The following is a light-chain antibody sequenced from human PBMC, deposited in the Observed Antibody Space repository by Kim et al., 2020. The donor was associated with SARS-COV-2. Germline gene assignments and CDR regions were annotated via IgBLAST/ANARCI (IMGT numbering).Light chain of an antibody. CDR1: QSVSSY. J-gene: IGKJ4*01. CDR2: DAS. V-gene: IGKV3-11*01. CDR3: QQRSNWPPS. Sequence: LSPGERATRSCRASQSVSSYLAWYQQKPGQAPRLLIYDASNRATGIPARFSGSGSGTDFTLTISSLEPEDFAVYYCQQRSNWPPSFGGGTKVEIK.